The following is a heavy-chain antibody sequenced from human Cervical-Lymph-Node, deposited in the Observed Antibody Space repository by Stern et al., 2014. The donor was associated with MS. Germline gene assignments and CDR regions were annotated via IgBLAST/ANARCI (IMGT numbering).Heavy chain of an antibody. CDR2: ISPYNGNT. Sequence: VQLVESGAEVKKPGASVNVSCKTSGYTFTYYAISWIRQAPGQGLEWVGWISPYNGNTNFVQKLQGRVAMTPDTSTSTAYMELRSLRSDDTAVYYCARDDDYTRRAIDYWGQGTLVTVSS. CDR1: GYTFTYYA. CDR3: ARDDDYTRRAIDY. V-gene: IGHV1-18*01. J-gene: IGHJ4*02. D-gene: IGHD4-11*01.